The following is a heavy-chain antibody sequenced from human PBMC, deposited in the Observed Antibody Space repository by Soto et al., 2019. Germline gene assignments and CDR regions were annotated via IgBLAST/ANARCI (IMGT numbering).Heavy chain of an antibody. J-gene: IGHJ4*02. CDR3: ARAQKGYSSGFYYFDY. CDR2: IYYSGST. V-gene: IGHV4-39*07. Sequence: PSETLSLTCTFSGGSISSSSYYWGWIRQPPGKGLEWIGSIYYSGSTYYNPSLKSRVTISVDTSKNQFSLKLSSVTAADTAVYYCARAQKGYSSGFYYFDYWGQGTLVTVSS. D-gene: IGHD6-19*01. CDR1: GGSISSSSYY.